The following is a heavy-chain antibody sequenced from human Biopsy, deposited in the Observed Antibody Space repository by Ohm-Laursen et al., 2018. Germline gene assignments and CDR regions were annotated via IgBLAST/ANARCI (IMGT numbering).Heavy chain of an antibody. CDR3: TNNTQWEGSGYLDAFHI. V-gene: IGHV3-9*01. CDR2: ISWSSDSI. CDR1: GFRFDNTG. Sequence: SLRLSCAASGFRFDNTGMHWVRQGPGKGLEWVAGISWSSDSITYAKSVTGRFTISRDNGENSLYLQMNSLRPEDTALYYCTNNTQWEGSGYLDAFHIWGHGAMGTVSS. D-gene: IGHD3-22*01. J-gene: IGHJ3*02.